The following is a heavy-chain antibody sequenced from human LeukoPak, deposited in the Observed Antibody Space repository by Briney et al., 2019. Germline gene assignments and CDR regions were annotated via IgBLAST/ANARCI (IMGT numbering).Heavy chain of an antibody. CDR2: ISAYNGNT. D-gene: IGHD3-10*01. CDR3: ARVGRWFGELPFDY. V-gene: IGHV1-18*01. Sequence: ASVKVSCKASGYTFTSYGTSWVRQAPGQGLEWMGWISAYNGNTNYAQKLQGRVTMTTDTSTSTAYMELRSLRSDDTAVYYCARVGRWFGELPFDYWGQGTLVTVSS. J-gene: IGHJ4*02. CDR1: GYTFTSYG.